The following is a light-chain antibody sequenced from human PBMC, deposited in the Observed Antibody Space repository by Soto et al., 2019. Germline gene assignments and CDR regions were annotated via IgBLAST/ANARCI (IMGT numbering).Light chain of an antibody. CDR2: GAS. Sequence: EIVMTQSPATLSVSPGERATLSCRASQSLSSNLDWYQQKPGQAPRLLIFGASTRATGVPGRFSGSGSGTEFTLPISSLQSADSAVYYCQQYNNWPPVTFGGGTKVEIK. V-gene: IGKV3-15*01. CDR1: QSLSSN. CDR3: QQYNNWPPVT. J-gene: IGKJ4*01.